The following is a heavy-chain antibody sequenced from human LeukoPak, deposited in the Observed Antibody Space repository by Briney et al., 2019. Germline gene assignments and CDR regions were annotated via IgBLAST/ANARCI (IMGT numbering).Heavy chain of an antibody. J-gene: IGHJ4*02. V-gene: IGHV3-23*01. CDR1: GFTFSSYG. Sequence: GGSLRLSCAASGFTFSSYGMSWVRQAPGKGLEWVSAVSGGGSSTYYADSVKGRFTISRDNSKNTLYLQMNSLRAEDTAVYYCAKSGYNRFDYWGQGTLVTVSS. CDR3: AKSGYNRFDY. CDR2: VSGGGSST. D-gene: IGHD5-24*01.